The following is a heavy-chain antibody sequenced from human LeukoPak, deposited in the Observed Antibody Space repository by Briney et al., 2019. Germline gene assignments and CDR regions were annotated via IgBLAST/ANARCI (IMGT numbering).Heavy chain of an antibody. V-gene: IGHV3-66*01. CDR3: CGVAGSAMTPYYFDY. Sequence: GGSLRLSCAASRFTVSSNYMSWVRQAPGKGLEWVSLIYSGGSTYYADSVKGRFTISRDNSKNTLYLQMDSLRAGDTAVYYCCGVAGSAMTPYYFDYWGQGTLVTVSS. CDR1: RFTVSSNY. CDR2: IYSGGST. J-gene: IGHJ4*02. D-gene: IGHD2-15*01.